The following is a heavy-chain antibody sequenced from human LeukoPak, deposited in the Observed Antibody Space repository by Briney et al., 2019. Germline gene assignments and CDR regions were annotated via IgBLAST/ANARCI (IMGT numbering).Heavy chain of an antibody. V-gene: IGHV3-48*03. CDR3: ARAFRDDYGDVKFDY. J-gene: IGHJ4*02. CDR1: GFTFSDYE. Sequence: GGSLRLSCAASGFTFSDYEMNWVRQAPGKGLEWVSYISTSDTNIYYADSVKGRFTISRDNAKNSLYLQMNSLRAEDAAVYYCARAFRDDYGDVKFDYWGQGTLVTVSS. CDR2: ISTSDTNI. D-gene: IGHD4-17*01.